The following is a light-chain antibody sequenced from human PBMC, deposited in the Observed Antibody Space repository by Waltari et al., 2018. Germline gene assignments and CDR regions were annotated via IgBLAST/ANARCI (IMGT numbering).Light chain of an antibody. CDR3: QQRSDWTPHT. J-gene: IGKJ2*01. CDR1: HSVGTY. Sequence: EIALTQSPATLSLSPGETATLSCRASHSVGTYLAWYQQRPGQTPRLLIYDASNRATGIPDRFRGSGSGTEFTLTISSLEPEDFAVYYCQQRSDWTPHTFGQGARLEIK. V-gene: IGKV3-11*01. CDR2: DAS.